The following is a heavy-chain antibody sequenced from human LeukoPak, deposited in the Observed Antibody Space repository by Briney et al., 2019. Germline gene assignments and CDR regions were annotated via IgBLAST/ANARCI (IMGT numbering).Heavy chain of an antibody. CDR2: ISNFGDII. CDR1: GFTFSSYW. D-gene: IGHD6-13*01. J-gene: IGHJ6*03. CDR3: AKDATPALGTVYMDV. Sequence: GGSLRLSCAASGFTFSSYWMSWVRQAPGKGLEWISHISNFGDIIHYADSVEGRFTISRDNDKNSIYLQMNSLRAEDTAVYYCAKDATPALGTVYMDVWGKGTTVTISS. V-gene: IGHV3-48*04.